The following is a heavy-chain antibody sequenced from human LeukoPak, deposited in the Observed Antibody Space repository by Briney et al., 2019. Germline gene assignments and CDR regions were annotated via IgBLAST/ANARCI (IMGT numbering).Heavy chain of an antibody. CDR2: IYYSGST. J-gene: IGHJ6*02. CDR3: TRVGMVRGVIINYGMDV. D-gene: IGHD3-10*01. CDR1: GGSISSYY. Sequence: SETLSLTCPVAGGSISSYYWSWIRPLPGKGLGWNGYIYYSGSTNYNPSLKSRVTISVDTSKNQFSLKLSSVTAADTAVYYCTRVGMVRGVIINYGMDVWGQGTTVTVSS. V-gene: IGHV4-59*01.